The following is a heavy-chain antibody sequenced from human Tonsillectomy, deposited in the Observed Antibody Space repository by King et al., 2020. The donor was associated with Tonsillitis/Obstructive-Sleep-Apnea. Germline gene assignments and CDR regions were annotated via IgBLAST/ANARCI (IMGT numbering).Heavy chain of an antibody. CDR2: XXXXGSTI. CDR1: GFTFTDYY. D-gene: IGHD2-8*02. CDR3: ATDLLAFDF. V-gene: IGHV3-11*01. J-gene: IGHJ4*02. Sequence: VQLVESGGGLVKPGGSLRLSCAASGFTFTDYYMSWIRQAPGKGLEWVSFXXXXGSTIYYADSVKGRFTISRDNXKNSLYLQMNGLRAEDTAMYYCATDLLAFDFWGQGTLVTVSS.